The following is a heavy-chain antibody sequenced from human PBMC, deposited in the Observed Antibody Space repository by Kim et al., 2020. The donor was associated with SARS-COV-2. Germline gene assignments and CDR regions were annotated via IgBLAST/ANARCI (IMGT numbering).Heavy chain of an antibody. Sequence: LSLTCAASGFTFSRYGMHWVRQAPGKGLEWVAVIWYDGSNKYYADSVKGRFTISRDNSKNTLYLQMNSLRAEDTAVYYCARDKLEMATIDYWGQGTL. CDR1: GFTFSRYG. J-gene: IGHJ4*02. D-gene: IGHD5-12*01. CDR2: IWYDGSNK. V-gene: IGHV3-33*01. CDR3: ARDKLEMATIDY.